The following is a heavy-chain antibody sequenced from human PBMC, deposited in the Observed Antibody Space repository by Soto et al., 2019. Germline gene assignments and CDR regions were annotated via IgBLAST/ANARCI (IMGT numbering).Heavy chain of an antibody. D-gene: IGHD2-15*01. CDR3: ARAVVVVVAHYYYYMDV. J-gene: IGHJ6*03. V-gene: IGHV1-69*05. Sequence: PSVKVSCKASGDTFSSYAINWVRQAPGQGLEWMGGIIPMFGTANYAQKLQGRVTMTTDACTSTVYMELRSLRSDDTAVYYCARAVVVVVAHYYYYMDVWGKGTTVTVSS. CDR1: GDTFSSYA. CDR2: IIPMFGTA.